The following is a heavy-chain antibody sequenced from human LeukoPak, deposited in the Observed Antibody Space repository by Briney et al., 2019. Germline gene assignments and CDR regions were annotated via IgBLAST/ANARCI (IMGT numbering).Heavy chain of an antibody. J-gene: IGHJ4*02. V-gene: IGHV3-11*01. CDR1: GFTFSDYY. Sequence: PGGSLRLSCAASGFTFSDYYMSWIRRAPGKGLEWVSYISSSGSTIYYADSVKGRFTISRDNAKNSLYLQMNSLRAEDTAVYYCARTPDIVATINPYFDYWGQGTLVTVSS. D-gene: IGHD5-12*01. CDR2: ISSSGSTI. CDR3: ARTPDIVATINPYFDY.